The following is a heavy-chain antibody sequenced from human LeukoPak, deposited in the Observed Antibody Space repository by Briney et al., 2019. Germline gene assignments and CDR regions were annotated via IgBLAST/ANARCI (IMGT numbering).Heavy chain of an antibody. V-gene: IGHV3-23*01. J-gene: IGHJ4*02. CDR2: ISGSGGST. CDR3: AKELKGRVTMIVVVTALDY. CDR1: GFTFSSYA. D-gene: IGHD3-22*01. Sequence: GGSLRLSCAASGFTFSSYAMSWVRQAPGKGLEWVSAISGSGGSTYYADSVKGRFTISGDNSKNTLYLQMNSLRAEDTAVYYCAKELKGRVTMIVVVTALDYWGQGTLVTVSS.